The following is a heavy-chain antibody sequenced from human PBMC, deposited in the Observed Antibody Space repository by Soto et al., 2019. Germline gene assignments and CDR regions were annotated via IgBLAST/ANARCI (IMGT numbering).Heavy chain of an antibody. CDR3: AHSPCSGGTCYLWDY. CDR1: GFSLSTSGVG. J-gene: IGHJ4*02. V-gene: IGHV2-5*02. CDR2: IYWDGEK. D-gene: IGHD2-15*01. Sequence: SGPTLVNPTQTLTLTCTFSGFSLSTSGVGVGWIRQPPGKSLEWLALIYWDGEKRYSPSLKSRLTITKDTSKNQVVLTMTDMDPVDTATYYCAHSPCSGGTCYLWDYWGQGTLVTVSS.